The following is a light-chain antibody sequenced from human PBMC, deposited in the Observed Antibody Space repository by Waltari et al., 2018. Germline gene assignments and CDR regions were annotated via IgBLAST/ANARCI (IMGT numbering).Light chain of an antibody. CDR2: NDD. J-gene: IGLJ3*02. CDR1: SSNIASNT. CDR3: AAWDDTLKGL. V-gene: IGLV1-44*01. Sequence: QSVLTQPPSASGAPGQRVTITCSIGSSNIASNTVTWYQQFPGTAPKLLMFNDDQRASGVPGRFSGSRSVTSASLAISGLQSEDEATYYCAAWDDTLKGLFGGGTTLTVL.